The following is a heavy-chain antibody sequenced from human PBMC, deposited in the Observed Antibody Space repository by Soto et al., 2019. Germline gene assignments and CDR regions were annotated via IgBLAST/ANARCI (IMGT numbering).Heavy chain of an antibody. CDR3: ARGAGGYYYMDV. J-gene: IGHJ6*03. D-gene: IGHD3-10*01. V-gene: IGHV3-74*01. CDR1: GFTFSSYW. CDR2: LHIDGSRT. Sequence: EVQLVESGGGLVQPGGSLRLSCAASGFTFSSYWMHWVRQVPGKGLVWVSRLHIDGSRTSYADSVKGRFTISRDNAKNTLYLQMNSLRAEDTAVYYCARGAGGYYYMDVWGKGTTVTVSS.